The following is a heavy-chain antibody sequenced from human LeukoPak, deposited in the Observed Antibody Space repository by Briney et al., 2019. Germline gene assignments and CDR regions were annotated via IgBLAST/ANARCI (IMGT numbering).Heavy chain of an antibody. D-gene: IGHD3-22*01. Sequence: GASVPVSCQASGCTFTSYYMHWVGQAPGQGLEWMGIINPSGCSTSYAQKFQGRVTMTRDTSTSTVYIELSSLRSEDTAVYYCARDLSPQSESYYYDSSGYYPDYWGQGTLVTVSS. CDR1: GCTFTSYY. CDR3: ARDLSPQSESYYYDSSGYYPDY. V-gene: IGHV1-46*01. J-gene: IGHJ4*02. CDR2: INPSGCST.